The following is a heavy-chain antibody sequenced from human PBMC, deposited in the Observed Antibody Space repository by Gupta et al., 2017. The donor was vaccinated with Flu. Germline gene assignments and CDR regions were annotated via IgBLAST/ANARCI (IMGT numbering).Heavy chain of an antibody. V-gene: IGHV6-1*01. CDR2: AYFRSKWSF. Sequence: RQSPSRGRERLGRAYFRSKWSFDYGVSVKSRMKINPDTSKNQISMQLNSVTPEDTAVYFCARGSITENTFNRWGQGTLVTVSS. CDR3: ARGSITENTFNR. J-gene: IGHJ4*02. D-gene: IGHD1-20*01.